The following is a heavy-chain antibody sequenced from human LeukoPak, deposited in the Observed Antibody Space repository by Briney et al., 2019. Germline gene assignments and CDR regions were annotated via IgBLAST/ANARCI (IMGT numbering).Heavy chain of an antibody. D-gene: IGHD6-19*01. CDR1: GFTFSSYG. Sequence: GGSLRLSCAASGFTFSSYGMHWVRQAPGKGLEWVAVIWYDGSNKYYADSVKGRFTISGDNSKNTLYLQMNSLRAEDTAVYYCAKEIQQWLVAPDAFDIWGQGTMVTVSS. V-gene: IGHV3-33*06. CDR2: IWYDGSNK. J-gene: IGHJ3*02. CDR3: AKEIQQWLVAPDAFDI.